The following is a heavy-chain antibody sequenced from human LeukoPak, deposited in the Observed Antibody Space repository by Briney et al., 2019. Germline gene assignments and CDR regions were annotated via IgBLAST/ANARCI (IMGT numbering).Heavy chain of an antibody. CDR1: GGSISSYY. Sequence: PSETLSLTCTVSGGSISSYYRSWIRQPPGKGLEWIGYIYYSGSTNYNPSLKSRVTISVDTSKNQFSLKLSSVTAADTAVYYCARATMVRGVIPLNWGQGTLVTVSS. V-gene: IGHV4-59*01. D-gene: IGHD3-10*01. J-gene: IGHJ4*02. CDR3: ARATMVRGVIPLN. CDR2: IYYSGST.